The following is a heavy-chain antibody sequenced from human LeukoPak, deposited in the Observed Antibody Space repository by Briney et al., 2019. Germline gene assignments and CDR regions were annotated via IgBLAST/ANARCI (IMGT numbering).Heavy chain of an antibody. J-gene: IGHJ6*02. CDR2: INHSGST. V-gene: IGHV4-34*01. D-gene: IGHD2-15*01. CDR1: GGSFSGYY. Sequence: PSETLSLTCAVYGGSFSGYYWSWIRQPPGKGLEWIGEINHSGSTNYNPSLKSRVTISVDTSKNQFSLKLSSVTAADTAVYYCASLRETRYCSGGSCYSHYYGMDVWGQGTTVTVSS. CDR3: ASLRETRYCSGGSCYSHYYGMDV.